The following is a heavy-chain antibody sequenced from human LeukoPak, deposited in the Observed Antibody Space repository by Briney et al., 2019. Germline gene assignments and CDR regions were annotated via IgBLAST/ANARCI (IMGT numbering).Heavy chain of an antibody. CDR2: IYSGGST. D-gene: IGHD3-10*01. J-gene: IGHJ4*02. CDR3: ARGFGGVRGVIPRLYYFDY. Sequence: GGSLRLSCAASGFTVSSDYMSWVRQAPGKGLEWVSVIYSGGSTYYADSVKGRFTISRDNSKNTLYLQMNGLRAEDTAVYYCARGFGGVRGVIPRLYYFDYWGQGTLVTVSS. V-gene: IGHV3-53*01. CDR1: GFTVSSDY.